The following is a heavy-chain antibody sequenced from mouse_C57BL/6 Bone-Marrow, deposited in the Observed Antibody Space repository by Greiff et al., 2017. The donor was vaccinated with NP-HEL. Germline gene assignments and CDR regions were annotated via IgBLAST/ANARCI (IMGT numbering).Heavy chain of an antibody. CDR2: IHPNSGST. D-gene: IGHD2-4*01. Sequence: QVQLQQPGAELVKPGASVKLSCKASGYTFTSYWMHWVKQRPGQGLEWIGMIHPNSGSTNYNEKFKSKATLTVDKSSSTAYMQLSSLTSEDSAVYYCAKVYYDYAGFAYWGQGTLVTVSA. J-gene: IGHJ3*01. CDR1: GYTFTSYW. V-gene: IGHV1-64*01. CDR3: AKVYYDYAGFAY.